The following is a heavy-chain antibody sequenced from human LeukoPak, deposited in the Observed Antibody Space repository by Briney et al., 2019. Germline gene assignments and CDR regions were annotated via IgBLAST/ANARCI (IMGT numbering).Heavy chain of an antibody. CDR2: IYHSGST. Sequence: SETLSLTCTVSGGSISSYYWSWIRQPPGKGLEWIGSIYHSGSTYYNPSLKSRVTISVDTSKNQFSLKLSSVTAADTAVYYCARVGSGDILTGYYPDYWGQGTLVTVSS. V-gene: IGHV4-38-2*02. CDR3: ARVGSGDILTGYYPDY. J-gene: IGHJ4*02. D-gene: IGHD3-9*01. CDR1: GGSISSYY.